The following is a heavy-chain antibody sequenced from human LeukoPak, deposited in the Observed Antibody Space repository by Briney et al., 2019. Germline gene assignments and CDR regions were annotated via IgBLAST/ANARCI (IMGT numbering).Heavy chain of an antibody. V-gene: IGHV3-30*18. CDR3: AKDALLWFGRARGSMDV. CDR2: ISYDGSNK. D-gene: IGHD3-10*01. Sequence: GRSLRLSCAASGFTFSSYGMHWVRQAPGKGLEWVAVISYDGSNKYYADSVKGRFTISRDNSKNTLYLQMNSLRAEDTAVYYCAKDALLWFGRARGSMDVWGQGTTVTVSS. CDR1: GFTFSSYG. J-gene: IGHJ6*02.